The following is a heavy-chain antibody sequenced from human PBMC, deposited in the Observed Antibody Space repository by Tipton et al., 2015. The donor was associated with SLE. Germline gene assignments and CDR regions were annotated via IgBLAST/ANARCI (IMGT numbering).Heavy chain of an antibody. D-gene: IGHD6-13*01. CDR1: GDSISSGNYY. CDR2: IYTSGST. Sequence: TLSLTCTVSGDSISSGNYYWSWIRQPAGKGLEWIGYIYTSGSTKYNPSLKSRVTISVDTSKNQLSLKLSSVTAADTAVYYCARGIAAAGVIFDYWGQGTLVTVSS. CDR3: ARGIAAAGVIFDY. V-gene: IGHV4-61*09. J-gene: IGHJ4*02.